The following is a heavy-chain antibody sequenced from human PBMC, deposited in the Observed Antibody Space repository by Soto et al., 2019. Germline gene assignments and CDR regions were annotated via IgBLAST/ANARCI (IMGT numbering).Heavy chain of an antibody. CDR3: AKLLLGNTYGGFDF. CDR1: GFTFSSFA. Sequence: EVQLLESGGGWLQPGGSLRLSCAASGFTFSSFAMSWVRQAPGKGLEWVSSISGSGAGTYYAGSMKGRFTISRDNSKNTLHLQMNSLRAEDTAVYYCAKLLLGNTYGGFDFWGQGTLVTVSS. V-gene: IGHV3-23*01. J-gene: IGHJ4*02. CDR2: ISGSGAGT. D-gene: IGHD5-18*01.